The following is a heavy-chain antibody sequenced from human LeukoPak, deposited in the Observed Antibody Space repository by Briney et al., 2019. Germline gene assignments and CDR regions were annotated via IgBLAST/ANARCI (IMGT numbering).Heavy chain of an antibody. D-gene: IGHD4-17*01. Sequence: GGSLRLSCAASGFTFSNYAMSWVRQAPGKGLEWVSAISGSGSSTYYADSVKGRFTISRDNSKNTLSLQMNSLRAEDTAVYYCAKDPSDYGDYVNYFQHWGQGTLVTVSS. CDR3: AKDPSDYGDYVNYFQH. J-gene: IGHJ1*01. CDR1: GFTFSNYA. CDR2: ISGSGSST. V-gene: IGHV3-23*01.